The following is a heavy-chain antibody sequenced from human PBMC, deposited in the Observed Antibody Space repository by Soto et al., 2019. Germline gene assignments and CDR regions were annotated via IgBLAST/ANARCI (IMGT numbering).Heavy chain of an antibody. V-gene: IGHV3-30*04. CDR3: AREPYGDSQYFDY. D-gene: IGHD2-21*02. CDR2: VSFDGKVT. CDR1: GFTFNSLP. Sequence: QVQLVESGGGMVQAGTSLRLSCKGSGFTFNSLPLHWVRQGPDKGLEWVAVVSFDGKVTYYADSVKGRFTVSRDNSKNTIYLQANSLRAEDTAVYYCAREPYGDSQYFDYWGQGTPVTVSS. J-gene: IGHJ4*02.